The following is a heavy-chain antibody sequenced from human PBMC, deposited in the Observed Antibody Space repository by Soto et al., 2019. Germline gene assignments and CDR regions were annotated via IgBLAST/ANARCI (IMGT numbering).Heavy chain of an antibody. D-gene: IGHD2-2*01. J-gene: IGHJ4*02. CDR2: INPNSGGT. V-gene: IGHV1-2*02. CDR3: ARTIYCSSTSCYWLDY. CDR1: GYTFTGYY. Sequence: QVPLVQSGAEVKKPGASVKVSCKASGYTFTGYYMHWVRQAPGQGLEWMGWINPNSGGTNYAQKFQGRVTMTRDTSISTAYMELSRLRSDDTAVYYCARTIYCSSTSCYWLDYWGQGTLVTVSS.